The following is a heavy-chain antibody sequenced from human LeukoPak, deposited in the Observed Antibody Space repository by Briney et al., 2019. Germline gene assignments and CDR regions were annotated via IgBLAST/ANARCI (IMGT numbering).Heavy chain of an antibody. CDR1: GYTLTELS. Sequence: ASVKVSCMVSGYTLTELSMHWVRQAPGKGLEWMGGFDPEDGETIYAQKCQGRVTMTEDTSTDTAYMELSSLRSEDTAVYYCARTGYGDSYPKGWFDPWGQGTLVTVSS. V-gene: IGHV1-24*01. J-gene: IGHJ5*02. CDR2: FDPEDGET. D-gene: IGHD4-17*01. CDR3: ARTGYGDSYPKGWFDP.